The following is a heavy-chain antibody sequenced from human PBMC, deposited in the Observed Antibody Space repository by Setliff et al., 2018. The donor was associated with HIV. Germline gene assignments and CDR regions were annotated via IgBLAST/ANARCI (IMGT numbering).Heavy chain of an antibody. CDR2: INTYTANP. Sequence: ASVKVSCKAFGYTFTSYALNCVRQAPGQGLEWMGWINTYTANPMYAQGFTGRFVFSLDTSVRTAYLQISSLKAEDTALYYCARDRGVRGANDAFNIWGLGTMVTVSS. D-gene: IGHD3-10*01. CDR3: ARDRGVRGANDAFNI. J-gene: IGHJ3*02. V-gene: IGHV7-4-1*02. CDR1: GYTFTSYA.